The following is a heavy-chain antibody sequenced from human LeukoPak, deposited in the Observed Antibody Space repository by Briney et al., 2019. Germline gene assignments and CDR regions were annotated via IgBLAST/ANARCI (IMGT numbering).Heavy chain of an antibody. Sequence: ASVKVSCKVSGYTLTELSMHWVRQAPGKGLEWMGGFDPEDGETIYAQKFQGRVTMTEDTSTDTAYMELCSLRSEDTAVYYCATELNYYGSGSYYTRPLDYWGQGTLVTVSS. CDR1: GYTLTELS. V-gene: IGHV1-24*01. CDR3: ATELNYYGSGSYYTRPLDY. CDR2: FDPEDGET. D-gene: IGHD3-10*01. J-gene: IGHJ4*02.